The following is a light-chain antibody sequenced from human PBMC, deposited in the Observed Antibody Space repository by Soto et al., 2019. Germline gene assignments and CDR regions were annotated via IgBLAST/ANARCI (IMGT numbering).Light chain of an antibody. V-gene: IGKV3-11*01. CDR1: QSVSSS. J-gene: IGKJ2*01. Sequence: EIVLTQSPATLSLSPGESATLSCRASQSVSSSLAWYQQKAGQAPRLLIYDASNRATGIPARFSGSGSGTGFTLTISSLEPEDFAIYYCQQRITWPSTFGQGTKLEIK. CDR2: DAS. CDR3: QQRITWPST.